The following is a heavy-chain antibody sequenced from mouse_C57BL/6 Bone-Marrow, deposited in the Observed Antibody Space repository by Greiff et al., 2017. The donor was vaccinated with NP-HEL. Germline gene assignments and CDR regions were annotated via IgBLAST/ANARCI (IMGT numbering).Heavy chain of an antibody. V-gene: IGHV1-39*01. D-gene: IGHD1-1*01. CDR1: GYSFTDYN. Sequence: EVQLQESGPELVKPGASVKISCKASGYSFTDYNMNWVKQSTGKSLEWIGVINPNYGTTSYNQKFKGKATLTVDQSSSTAYMQLNSLTSEDSAVDYCASSGHYVSSYGYWYFDVWGTGTTVTVSS. CDR2: INPNYGTT. CDR3: ASSGHYVSSYGYWYFDV. J-gene: IGHJ1*03.